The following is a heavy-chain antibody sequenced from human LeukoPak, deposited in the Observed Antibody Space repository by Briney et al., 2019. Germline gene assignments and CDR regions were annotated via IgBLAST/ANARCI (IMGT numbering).Heavy chain of an antibody. CDR3: AKGSSLRLGRTVEFYFDS. J-gene: IGHJ4*02. CDR1: GVTFSSYT. Sequence: GGSLRLSCETSGVTFSSYTINWVRQAPGQGLECVSAIIGNCGSTYYADSVKGRFTISRDNSKNTLYVQMNSLRAEDTAVYYCAKGSSLRLGRTVEFYFDSWGQGTLVTDSS. D-gene: IGHD1-1*01. V-gene: IGHV3-23*01. CDR2: IIGNCGST.